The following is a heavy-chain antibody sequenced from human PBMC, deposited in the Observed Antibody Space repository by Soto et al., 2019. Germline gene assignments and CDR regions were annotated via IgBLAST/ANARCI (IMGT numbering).Heavy chain of an antibody. J-gene: IGHJ4*02. V-gene: IGHV3-21*01. CDR1: GFTFSSYS. CDR2: ISSSSYI. CDR3: ARGAVRWYFGDDY. D-gene: IGHD2-15*01. Sequence: PGGSLRLSCAASGFTFSSYSMNWVRQAPGKGLEWVSSISSSSYIYYADSVKGRFTISRDNAKNSLYLQMNSLRAEDTAVYYCARGAVRWYFGDDYWGQGTLVTVSS.